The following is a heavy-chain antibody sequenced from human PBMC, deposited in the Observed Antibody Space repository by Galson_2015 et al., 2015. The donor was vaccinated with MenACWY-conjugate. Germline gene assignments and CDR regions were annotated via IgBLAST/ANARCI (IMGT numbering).Heavy chain of an antibody. Sequence: LRLSCAASGFPVSSNSMNWVRQAPGKGLEWVSVIYSGGSTDYADSVKGRFTISRDNPKNTLYLQMNGLRVEDTAVYYCARGGSYEGYAFDIWGQGTMVTVSS. CDR2: IYSGGST. CDR1: GFPVSSNS. CDR3: ARGGSYEGYAFDI. J-gene: IGHJ3*02. D-gene: IGHD3-3*01. V-gene: IGHV3-53*01.